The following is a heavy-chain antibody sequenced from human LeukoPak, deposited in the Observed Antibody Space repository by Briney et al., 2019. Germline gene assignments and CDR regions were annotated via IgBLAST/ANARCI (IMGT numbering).Heavy chain of an antibody. J-gene: IGHJ5*02. CDR1: GGSISSSSYC. CDR3: ARLDWGTYYDFWSGYVVTNWFDP. D-gene: IGHD3-3*01. Sequence: SETLSLTCTVSGGSISSSSYCWGWIRQPPGKGLDWIGSIYYSGSTYYNPSLKSRVTISVDTSKNQCSLKLSSVTAADTAVYYCARLDWGTYYDFWSGYVVTNWFDPWGQGTLVTVSS. V-gene: IGHV4-39*01. CDR2: IYYSGST.